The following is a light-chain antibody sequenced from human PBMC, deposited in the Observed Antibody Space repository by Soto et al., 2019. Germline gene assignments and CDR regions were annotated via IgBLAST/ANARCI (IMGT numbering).Light chain of an antibody. Sequence: DIQMTQSPSTLSASVGDRVTITCRASQSISSWLAWYQQKPGKAPKLLIYDASSLESGVPSRFIGSGSGTEFTLTISSLQPDDFATNYCQQYNSYSRDTFGQGTKLEIK. V-gene: IGKV1-5*01. CDR3: QQYNSYSRDT. J-gene: IGKJ2*01. CDR1: QSISSW. CDR2: DAS.